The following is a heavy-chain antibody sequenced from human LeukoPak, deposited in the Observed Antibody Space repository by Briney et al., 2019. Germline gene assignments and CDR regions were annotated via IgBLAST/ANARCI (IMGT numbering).Heavy chain of an antibody. V-gene: IGHV4-39*01. Sequence: SETLSLTCTVSGGSISSGGYYWSWIRQHPGKGLEWIGYIYYSGSTYYNPSLKSRVTISVDTSKNQFSLKLSSVTAADTAVYYCARHHFRSGSYKGNFDYWGQGTLVTVSS. CDR2: IYYSGST. D-gene: IGHD1-26*01. CDR3: ARHHFRSGSYKGNFDY. J-gene: IGHJ4*02. CDR1: GGSISSGGYY.